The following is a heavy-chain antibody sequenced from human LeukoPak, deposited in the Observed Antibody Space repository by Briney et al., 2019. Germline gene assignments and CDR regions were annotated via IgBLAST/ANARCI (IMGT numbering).Heavy chain of an antibody. Sequence: SETLSLTCTVSGGSISSYYWSWIRQPPGKGLEWIGYIYYSGSTNYNPSLKSRVTISVDTSKNQFSLKLSSVTAADTAVYYCARCDSSGYREFDYWGQGTLVTVSS. CDR3: ARCDSSGYREFDY. CDR2: IYYSGST. V-gene: IGHV4-59*01. J-gene: IGHJ4*02. D-gene: IGHD3-22*01. CDR1: GGSISSYY.